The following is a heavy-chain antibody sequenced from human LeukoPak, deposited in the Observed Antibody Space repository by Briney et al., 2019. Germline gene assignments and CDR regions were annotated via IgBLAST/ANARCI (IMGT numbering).Heavy chain of an antibody. V-gene: IGHV4-59*08. Sequence: SETLSLTRTVSGGSISSYYWGWIRQPPGKGLEWIGCIYYSGRTNYNPSLKSRVTISVDTSKNQFSLKFRSVPAADRAEYYFAGLAAGLYFYGLDLWGEG. CDR3: AGLAAGLYFYGLDL. J-gene: IGHJ6*02. D-gene: IGHD2-15*01. CDR2: IYYSGRT. CDR1: GGSISSYY.